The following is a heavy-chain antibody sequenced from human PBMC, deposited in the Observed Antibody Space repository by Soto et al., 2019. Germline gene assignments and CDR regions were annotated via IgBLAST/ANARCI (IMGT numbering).Heavy chain of an antibody. CDR2: ISSSTSHT. CDR3: ARDRGAAADYFDF. V-gene: IGHV3-11*05. Sequence: QVQLVESGGGLVKPGGSLRLSCAVSGFTFSDYYMTWIRQAPGKGLEWVSYISSSTSHTNYADSVKGRFTISRDNAKNSLFLQMNSLSAEDTAVYYCARDRGAAADYFDFWGQGTLVTVSS. D-gene: IGHD6-25*01. CDR1: GFTFSDYY. J-gene: IGHJ4*02.